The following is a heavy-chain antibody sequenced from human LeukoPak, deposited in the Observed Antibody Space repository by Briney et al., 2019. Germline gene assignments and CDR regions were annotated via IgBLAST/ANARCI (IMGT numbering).Heavy chain of an antibody. Sequence: GGSLRLPCAASGFTFSSYGMSWVRQAPGKGLEWVSAISGSGGSTYYAASVKGRFTIYRDNSKNTLYLQMNSLRAEDTAVYYCAKNTTRRYFDGWGHGTLVSGSS. CDR2: ISGSGGST. CDR3: AKNTTRRYFDG. J-gene: IGHJ4*01. CDR1: GFTFSSYG. V-gene: IGHV3-23*01. D-gene: IGHD1-14*01.